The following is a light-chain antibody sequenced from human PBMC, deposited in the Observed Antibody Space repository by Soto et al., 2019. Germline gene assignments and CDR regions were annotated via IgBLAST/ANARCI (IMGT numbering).Light chain of an antibody. CDR2: EVS. CDR3: SSYAGSTNVV. J-gene: IGLJ2*01. Sequence: QSVLTQPPSASGSPGQSVTISCTGTSSDVGGYNYVSWYQQHPGKAPKLMIYEVSKRPSGVPYRFSGSKSGNTASLIVSGLQAEDEADYYCSSYAGSTNVVFGGGTKLTVL. CDR1: SSDVGGYNY. V-gene: IGLV2-8*01.